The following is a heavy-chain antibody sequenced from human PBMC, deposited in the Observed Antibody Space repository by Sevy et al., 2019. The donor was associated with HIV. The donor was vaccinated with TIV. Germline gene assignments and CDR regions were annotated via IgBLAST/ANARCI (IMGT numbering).Heavy chain of an antibody. Sequence: GGSLRLSCAASGFTFSDSWMTWVRQGPGKGLEWVANINQAGSDKYYVDSVRGRFTISRDNAKNSLYLQMNSLRVEDTALYYCAGGGFLSSYWGQGGLVTVSS. D-gene: IGHD2-15*01. J-gene: IGHJ4*02. V-gene: IGHV3-7*01. CDR2: INQAGSDK. CDR1: GFTFSDSW. CDR3: AGGGFLSSY.